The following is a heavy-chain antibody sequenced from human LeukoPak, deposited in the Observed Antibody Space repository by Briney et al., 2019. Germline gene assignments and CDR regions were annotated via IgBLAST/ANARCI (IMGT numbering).Heavy chain of an antibody. CDR1: GFTFSSYA. Sequence: GGSLRLPCAASGFTFSSYAMSWVRQAPGKGLEWVSAISGSGGSTYYADSVKGRFTISRDNSKNTLYLQMNSLRAEDTAVYYCAKDLRSYNWNDVPYWGQGTLVTASS. CDR2: ISGSGGST. D-gene: IGHD1-20*01. CDR3: AKDLRSYNWNDVPY. J-gene: IGHJ4*02. V-gene: IGHV3-23*01.